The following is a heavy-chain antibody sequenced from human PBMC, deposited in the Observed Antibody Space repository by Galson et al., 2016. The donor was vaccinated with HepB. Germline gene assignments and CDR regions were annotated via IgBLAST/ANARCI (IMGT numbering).Heavy chain of an antibody. V-gene: IGHV1-3*01. CDR2: IHCGNGIR. CDR1: GYSFTRFA. J-gene: IGHJ4*02. Sequence: SVKVSCKASGYSFTRFAIHWVRQAPGQRPEWMGWIHCGNGIRKYSQKFQDRITITSDTSASAVYMELGSLKSEDTSVYYCASDPRRAGYTEFDRWGQGTLVTVSS. CDR3: ASDPRRAGYTEFDR. D-gene: IGHD5-24*01.